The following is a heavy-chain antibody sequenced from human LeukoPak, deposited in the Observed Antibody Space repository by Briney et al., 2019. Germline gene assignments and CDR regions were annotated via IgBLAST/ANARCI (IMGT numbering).Heavy chain of an antibody. CDR3: ARGGPVRYFDWLLQPDYGMDV. CDR2: IKQDGSEK. D-gene: IGHD3-9*01. Sequence: PGRSLRLSCAASGLTFSSYWMSWVRQAPGKGLEWVANIKQDGSEKYYVDSVKGRFTISRDNAKNSLYLQMNSLRAEDTAVYYCARGGPVRYFDWLLQPDYGMDVWGQGTTVTVSS. V-gene: IGHV3-7*01. CDR1: GLTFSSYW. J-gene: IGHJ6*02.